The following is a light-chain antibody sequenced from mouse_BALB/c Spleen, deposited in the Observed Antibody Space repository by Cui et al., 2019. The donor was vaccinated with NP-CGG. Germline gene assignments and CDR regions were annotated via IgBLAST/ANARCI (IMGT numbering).Light chain of an antibody. Sequence: QAVVTQEPAPTTSPGETVPLTCRSSTGSVTTSNYANWVQEKPDHLFTGLIGGTNNRVPGVPARFSGSLIGDKAALAITGAQTEDEAIYFCALWYSNHWVFGGGTKLTVL. CDR3: ALWYSNHWV. CDR2: GTN. J-gene: IGLJ1*01. CDR1: TGSVTTSNY. V-gene: IGLV1*01.